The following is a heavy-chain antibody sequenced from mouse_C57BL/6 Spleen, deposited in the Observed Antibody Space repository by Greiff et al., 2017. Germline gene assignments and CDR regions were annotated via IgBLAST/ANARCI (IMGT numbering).Heavy chain of an antibody. CDR1: GFTFSNYW. V-gene: IGHV6-3*01. D-gene: IGHD1-1*01. Sequence: EVKLMESGGGLVQPGGSMKLSCVASGFTFSNYWMNWVRQSPEKGLEWVAQIRLKSDNYATHYAESVKGRFTISRDDSKSSVYLQMNNLRAEDTGIYYCTAVYYYGSSYYFDYWGQGTTLTVSS. CDR2: IRLKSDNYAT. CDR3: TAVYYYGSSYYFDY. J-gene: IGHJ2*01.